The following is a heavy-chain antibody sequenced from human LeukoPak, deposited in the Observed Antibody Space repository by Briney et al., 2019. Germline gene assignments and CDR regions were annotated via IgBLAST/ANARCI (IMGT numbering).Heavy chain of an antibody. D-gene: IGHD3-3*01. V-gene: IGHV4-59*01. CDR1: GGSISSYY. CDR3: ARDMRLLEGGYYYYYMDV. Sequence: PSETLSLTCTVSGGSISSYYWSWIRQPPGKGLEWIGYIYYSGSTNYNPSLKSRVTISVDTSKNQFSLKLSSVTAADTAVYYCARDMRLLEGGYYYYYMDVWGKGTTVTVSS. CDR2: IYYSGST. J-gene: IGHJ6*03.